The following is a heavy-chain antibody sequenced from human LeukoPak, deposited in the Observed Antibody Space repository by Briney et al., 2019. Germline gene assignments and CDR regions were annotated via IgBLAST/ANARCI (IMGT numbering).Heavy chain of an antibody. CDR1: GGTFSSYA. CDR2: IIPIFGTA. V-gene: IGHV1-69*05. J-gene: IGHJ5*02. D-gene: IGHD2-8*01. CDR3: ARDRYCTNGVCYTAWFAP. Sequence: SVKVSCKASGGTFSSYAISWVRQAPGQGLEWMGGIIPIFGTANYAQKFQGRVTITTDESTSTAYMELSSLRSEDTAVYYCARDRYCTNGVCYTAWFAPWGQGTLVTVSS.